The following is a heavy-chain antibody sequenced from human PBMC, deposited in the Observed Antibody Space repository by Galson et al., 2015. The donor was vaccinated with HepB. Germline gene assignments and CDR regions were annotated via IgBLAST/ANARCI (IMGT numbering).Heavy chain of an antibody. Sequence: LSLTCAVYGGSFSGYYWSWIRQPPGKGLEWIGEINHGGSTNYNPSLKSRVTISINTSKNQFSLKLSSVTAADTAVYYCARGRSGNYYYYYGMDVWGQGTTVTVSS. D-gene: IGHD3-3*01. CDR1: GGSFSGYY. CDR3: ARGRSGNYYYYYGMDV. J-gene: IGHJ6*02. CDR2: INHGGST. V-gene: IGHV4-34*01.